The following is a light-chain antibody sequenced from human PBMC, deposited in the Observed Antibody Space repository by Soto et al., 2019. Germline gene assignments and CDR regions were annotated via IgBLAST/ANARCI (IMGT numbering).Light chain of an antibody. J-gene: IGKJ5*01. V-gene: IGKV1-39*01. CDR1: QNIENY. Sequence: DIQMTQSPSSLPASLGDTVTISCRASQNIENYLHWYQQKAGKAPEVLLYVASVLKDGVSSRFSGSGYGTDFTLTITNLQPEDFAMYYCQQSFSSPPITFGQGTRLDIK. CDR3: QQSFSSPPIT. CDR2: VAS.